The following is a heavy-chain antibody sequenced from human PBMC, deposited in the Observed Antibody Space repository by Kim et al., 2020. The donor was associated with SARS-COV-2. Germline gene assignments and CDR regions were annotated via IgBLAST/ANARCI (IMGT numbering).Heavy chain of an antibody. Sequence: SLKSRVTISVDTSKNQFSLKLSSVTAADTAVYYCARVFFPDYGDYGTFDYWGQGTLVTVSS. CDR3: ARVFFPDYGDYGTFDY. J-gene: IGHJ4*02. D-gene: IGHD4-17*01. V-gene: IGHV4-59*01.